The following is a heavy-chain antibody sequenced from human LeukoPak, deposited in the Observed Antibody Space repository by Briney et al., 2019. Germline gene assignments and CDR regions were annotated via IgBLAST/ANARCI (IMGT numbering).Heavy chain of an antibody. Sequence: ASVKVSCTPSGSRFIRSFLHGVPPTPGQGLECMGWINPISGVTNSAQKFRGRLTMTRDPSKTTAYMELSGLRPGDPALYYCARDRGTMIAMLGIYPDLWGRGT. J-gene: IGHJ2*01. D-gene: IGHD3-10*02. CDR1: GSRFIRSF. V-gene: IGHV1-2*02. CDR3: ARDRGTMIAMLGIYPDL. CDR2: INPISGVT.